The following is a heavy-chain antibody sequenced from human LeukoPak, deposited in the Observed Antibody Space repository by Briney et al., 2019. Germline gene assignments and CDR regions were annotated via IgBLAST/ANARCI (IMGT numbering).Heavy chain of an antibody. CDR2: IYYSGST. CDR3: ARLVVVVAAIDY. CDR1: GGSISSSSYY. J-gene: IGHJ4*02. Sequence: SETLSLTCTVSGGSISSSSYYCGWIRQPPGKGLEWIGSIYYSGSTYYNPSLKSRVTISVDTSKNQFSLKLSSVTAADTAVYYCARLVVVVAAIDYWGQGTLVTVSS. V-gene: IGHV4-39*01. D-gene: IGHD2-15*01.